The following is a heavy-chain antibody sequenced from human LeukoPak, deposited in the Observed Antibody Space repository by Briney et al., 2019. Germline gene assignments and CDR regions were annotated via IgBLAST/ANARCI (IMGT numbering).Heavy chain of an antibody. CDR3: ARDRRSGYSYEGY. CDR1: GFTVSSNY. Sequence: GGSLRLSCAASGFTVSSNYMSWVRQAPGKGLEWVSVIYSGGSTYYAGSVKGRFTISRDNSKNTLYLQMNSLRAEDTAVYYCARDRRSGYSYEGYWGQGTLVTVSS. J-gene: IGHJ4*02. CDR2: IYSGGST. V-gene: IGHV3-53*01. D-gene: IGHD5-18*01.